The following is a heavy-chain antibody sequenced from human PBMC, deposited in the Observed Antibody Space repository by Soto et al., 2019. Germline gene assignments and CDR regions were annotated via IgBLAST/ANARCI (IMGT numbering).Heavy chain of an antibody. J-gene: IGHJ5*02. V-gene: IGHV4-59*12. Sequence: PSETLSLTCTVSGGSIRSYYWSWIRQFPGKGLEWIGYTHYSGSTDYNPSLKSRVTMSLDTSKSQFFLKLSSVTAADTAVYYCAKLNDSISWSNWFDPWGQGTLVTVSS. CDR1: GGSIRSYY. CDR2: THYSGST. CDR3: AKLNDSISWSNWFDP. D-gene: IGHD3-22*01.